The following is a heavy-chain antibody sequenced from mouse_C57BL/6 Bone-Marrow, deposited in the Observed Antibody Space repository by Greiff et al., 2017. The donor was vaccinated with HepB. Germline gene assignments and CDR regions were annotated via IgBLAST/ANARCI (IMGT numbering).Heavy chain of an antibody. CDR2: IYPGSGNT. CDR3: ANYYGSSYEGFAY. CDR1: GYTFTSYG. J-gene: IGHJ3*01. Sequence: VKFLESGAELARPGASVKLSCTASGYTFTSYGISWVRQRTGQGLEWIGEIYPGSGNTYYNEKFKGKATLTADKSTSTEYMELRRLTSEDSAVYFCANYYGSSYEGFAYWGRGTLVTVSA. D-gene: IGHD1-1*01. V-gene: IGHV1-81*01.